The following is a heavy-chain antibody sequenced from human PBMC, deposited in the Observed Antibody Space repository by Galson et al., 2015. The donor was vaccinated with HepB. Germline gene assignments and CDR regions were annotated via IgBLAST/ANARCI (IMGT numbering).Heavy chain of an antibody. CDR2: IRQDGGEK. V-gene: IGHV3-7*01. J-gene: IGHJ3*02. D-gene: IGHD6-6*01. CDR3: VRDRPGFRVPFDAFDI. CDR1: GVTFSSHW. Sequence: ALRLACAASGVTFSSHWMSWVGQAPGEGLEWVGNIRQDGGEKYYVDSVKGRFTISRDNAKNSLYLQMNSLRAEDTAVYYCVRDRPGFRVPFDAFDIWGQGTMVAVSS.